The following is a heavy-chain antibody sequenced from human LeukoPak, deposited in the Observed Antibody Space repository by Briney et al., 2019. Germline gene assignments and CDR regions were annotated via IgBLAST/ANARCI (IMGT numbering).Heavy chain of an antibody. CDR1: GGSISNSY. CDR3: ARVPRSLSSTGWSDY. D-gene: IGHD6-19*01. J-gene: IGHJ4*02. Sequence: SETLSLTCSVSGGSISNSYWTWIRQPPGKGLESIGYIYYSGSTNYNPSLKSRVTISIDTSKNQFSLRLSSVIAAGTAVYYCARVPRSLSSTGWSDYWGQGTLVTVSS. CDR2: IYYSGST. V-gene: IGHV4-59*01.